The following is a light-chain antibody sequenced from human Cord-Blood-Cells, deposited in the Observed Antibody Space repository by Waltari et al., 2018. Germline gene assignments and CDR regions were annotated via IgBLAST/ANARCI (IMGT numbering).Light chain of an antibody. CDR1: QSVSSN. Sequence: EIVMTQSPATLSVSPGERATLPCSASQSVSSNLAWYQQKPGQAPRLLIYGASTRATGIPARFSGSGSGTEFTLTISSLQSEDFAVYYCQQYNNWPPVTYGQGTKLEIK. CDR2: GAS. CDR3: QQYNNWPPVT. V-gene: IGKV3-15*01. J-gene: IGKJ2*01.